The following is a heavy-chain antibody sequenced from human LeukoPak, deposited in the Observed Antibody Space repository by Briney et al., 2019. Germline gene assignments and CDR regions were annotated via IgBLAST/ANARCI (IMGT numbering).Heavy chain of an antibody. Sequence: PSETLSLTCTVSGGSISSYYWSWIRQPPGKGLEWIGYIYYSGSTNYNPSLKSRVTTSVDTSKNQFSLKLSSVTAAVTAVYYCARDSSSALLDYWGQGTLVTVSS. CDR1: GGSISSYY. V-gene: IGHV4-59*01. D-gene: IGHD6-6*01. J-gene: IGHJ4*02. CDR3: ARDSSSALLDY. CDR2: IYYSGST.